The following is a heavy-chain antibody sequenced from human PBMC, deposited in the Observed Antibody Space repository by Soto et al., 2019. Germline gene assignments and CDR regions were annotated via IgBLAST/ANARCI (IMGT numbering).Heavy chain of an antibody. CDR3: ARHAARVGVNFDY. V-gene: IGHV4-39*01. CDR2: IYYSGST. Sequence: SETLSLTCTVSGGSISSSSYYWGWIRQPPGKGLEWIGSIYYSGSTYYNPSLKSRVTISVDTSKNQFSLKLSSVTAADTAVYYCARHAARVGVNFDYWGQGTLVTVSS. J-gene: IGHJ4*02. CDR1: GGSISSSSYY. D-gene: IGHD6-6*01.